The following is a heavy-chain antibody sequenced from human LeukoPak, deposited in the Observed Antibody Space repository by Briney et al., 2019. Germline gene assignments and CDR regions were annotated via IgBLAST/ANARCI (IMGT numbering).Heavy chain of an antibody. CDR2: INPNSGGT. D-gene: IGHD6-13*01. V-gene: IGHV1-2*02. CDR1: GYTFTGYY. J-gene: IGHJ5*02. CDR3: ARAGIAAALHWFDP. Sequence: ASVKVSCKASGYTFTGYYMHWVRQAPGQGLGWMGWINPNSGGTNYAQKFQGRVTMTRDTSISTAYMELSRLRSDDTAVYYCARAGIAAALHWFDPWGQGTLVTVSS.